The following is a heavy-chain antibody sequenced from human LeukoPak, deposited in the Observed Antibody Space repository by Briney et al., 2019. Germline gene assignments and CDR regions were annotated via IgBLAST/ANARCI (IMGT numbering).Heavy chain of an antibody. V-gene: IGHV1-2*02. Sequence: ASVKVSCKASGYTFTGYYMHWVRQAPGEGLEWMGIINPTGGSTSYAQKFQGRVTMTRDTSISTAYMELSRLRSDDTAVYYCARDYYYMDVWGKGTTVTVSS. CDR1: GYTFTGYY. J-gene: IGHJ6*03. CDR3: ARDYYYMDV. CDR2: INPTGGST.